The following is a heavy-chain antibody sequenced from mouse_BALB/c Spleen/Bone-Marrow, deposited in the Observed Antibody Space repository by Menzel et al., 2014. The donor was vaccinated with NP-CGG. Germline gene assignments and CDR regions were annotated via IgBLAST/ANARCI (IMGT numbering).Heavy chain of an antibody. CDR1: GYTFTSYW. V-gene: IGHV1S41*01. J-gene: IGHJ2*01. D-gene: IGHD2-14*01. CDR2: IAPGNGST. CDR3: AYYRYDVNY. Sequence: DLVKPGASVKLSCKASGYTFTSYWINWIKQRPGQGLEWIGRIAPGNGSTSYNEMFKGKAILTVDTSSSTAYIQLCSLSSEDSAVYFCAYYRYDVNYWGQGTTLTVSS.